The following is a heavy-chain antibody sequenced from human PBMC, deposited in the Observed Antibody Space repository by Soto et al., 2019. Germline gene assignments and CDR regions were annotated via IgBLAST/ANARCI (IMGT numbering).Heavy chain of an antibody. Sequence: AGSLRLSCAASGFTFSNYGMHWVRQAPGKGLEWVAIIWHDGNNKYYADSVRGRFIISRDNSKNRLYLQMNSLRAEDTAVYYCASDLVGASDSYGLDVWGQGTPVTVSS. CDR2: IWHDGNNK. CDR3: ASDLVGASDSYGLDV. J-gene: IGHJ6*02. D-gene: IGHD1-26*01. V-gene: IGHV3-33*01. CDR1: GFTFSNYG.